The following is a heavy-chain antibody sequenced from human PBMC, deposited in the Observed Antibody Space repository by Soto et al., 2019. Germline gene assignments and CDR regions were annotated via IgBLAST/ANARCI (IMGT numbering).Heavy chain of an antibody. Sequence: EVQLVESGGGLIQPGGSLRLSCAASGFTVSSNYMSWVRQAPGKGLEWVSVIYSGGSTYYADSVKGRFTISRDNSKNTLYLQMNSLRAEDMAVYYCARDRDQGSGSHLGSDYWGQGTLVTVSS. V-gene: IGHV3-53*01. J-gene: IGHJ4*02. CDR3: ARDRDQGSGSHLGSDY. CDR1: GFTVSSNY. CDR2: IYSGGST. D-gene: IGHD3-10*01.